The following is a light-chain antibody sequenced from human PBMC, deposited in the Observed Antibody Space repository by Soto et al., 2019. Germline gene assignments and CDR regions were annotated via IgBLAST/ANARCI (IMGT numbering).Light chain of an antibody. J-gene: IGLJ2*01. CDR3: GTWDSSLSAAV. CDR1: SSNIGNNF. Sequence: QSVLTQPPSVSAAPGQKVTISCFGSSSNIGNNFVSWYQHVPGTAPKLVIYDTNKRPSGIPDRFSGSNSGTSATLGITGLQTGDEADYYCGTWDSSLSAAVFGGGTKLTVL. V-gene: IGLV1-51*01. CDR2: DTN.